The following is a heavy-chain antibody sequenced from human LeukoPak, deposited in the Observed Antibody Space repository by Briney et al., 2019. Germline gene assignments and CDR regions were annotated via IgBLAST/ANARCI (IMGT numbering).Heavy chain of an antibody. D-gene: IGHD6-13*01. CDR1: GFTFSGYG. CDR3: TKGGYSSSWPYFDS. Sequence: PGGSLRLSCAASGFTFSGYGMHWVRQDPGKGLEWVTFIRYDGSNTHYADSVMGRFTISRDNSKNTLYLPMNSLRSEDTAVYYGTKGGYSSSWPYFDSWGQGTLVTVSS. V-gene: IGHV3-30*02. J-gene: IGHJ4*02. CDR2: IRYDGSNT.